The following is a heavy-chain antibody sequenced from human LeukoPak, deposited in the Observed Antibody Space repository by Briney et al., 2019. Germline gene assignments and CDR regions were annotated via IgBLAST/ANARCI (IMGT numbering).Heavy chain of an antibody. CDR1: XFXFXXXW. D-gene: IGHD3-22*01. J-gene: IGHJ4*02. CDR2: INSDGSST. V-gene: IGHV3-74*01. Sequence: LRXSXAAXXFXFXXXWMHWVRQAPGKGLVWVSRINSDGSSTSYADSVKGRFTISRDNAKKTLYLQMNRLRAEDTAVYYCARSTYYYDSSGYYMYYFDYWGQGTLVTVSS. CDR3: ARSTYYYDSSGYYMYYFDY.